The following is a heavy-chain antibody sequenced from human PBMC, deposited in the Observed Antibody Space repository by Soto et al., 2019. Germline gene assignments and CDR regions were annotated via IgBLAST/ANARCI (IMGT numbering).Heavy chain of an antibody. J-gene: IGHJ4*02. Sequence: GGSLRLSCAASGFSVSSNYMTWFRQAPGKGLEWVSIIHSDGVTHHADSVKGRFTISRDNSKNTLYLQMNSLSAEDTALYYCAREGISASGWATDYWGRGTLVTVSS. V-gene: IGHV3-66*01. D-gene: IGHD6-19*01. CDR1: GFSVSSNY. CDR2: IHSDGVT. CDR3: AREGISASGWATDY.